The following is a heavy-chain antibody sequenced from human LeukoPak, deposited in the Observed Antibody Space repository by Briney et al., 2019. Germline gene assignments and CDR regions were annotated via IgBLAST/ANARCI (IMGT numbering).Heavy chain of an antibody. J-gene: IGHJ6*03. CDR1: GFTFSSYA. D-gene: IGHD4-11*01. V-gene: IGHV3-23*01. Sequence: GGSLRLSCAASGFTFSSYAMSWVRQAPGKGLEWISAISGSGGSTYYADSVKGRFTISRDNSKNTLYLQMNSLRAEDTAVYYCAKDHYSNYATPYYMDVWGKGTTVTVSS. CDR2: ISGSGGST. CDR3: AKDHYSNYATPYYMDV.